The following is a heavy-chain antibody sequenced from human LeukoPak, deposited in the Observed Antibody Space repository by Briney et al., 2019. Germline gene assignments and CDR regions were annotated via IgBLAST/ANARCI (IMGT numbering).Heavy chain of an antibody. J-gene: IGHJ6*02. CDR2: INHSGST. CDR1: GGSFSGYF. V-gene: IGHV4-34*01. CDR3: ARDRYYYGMDV. Sequence: SETLSLTCAVYGGSFSGYFWTRIRQPPGKGLEWIGEINHSGSTNYNPSLKSRVTISVDTSKNQFSLKLTSVTAADTAVYYCARDRYYYGMDVWGQGATVTVSS.